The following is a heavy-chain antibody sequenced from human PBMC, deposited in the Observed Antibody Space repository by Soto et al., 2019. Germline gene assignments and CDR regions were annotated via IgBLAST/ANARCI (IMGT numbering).Heavy chain of an antibody. V-gene: IGHV3-7*01. Sequence: EVQLVEPGGGLVQPGGSLRLSCVASGFTFSSFWMSWARQAPGKGLEWVANIKQDGSHKYYVPSVKGRFTISRDNAKNSLYLQMNSLRAEDAAVYYCATSTGAPGNYWGQGTLVTVSS. CDR3: ATSTGAPGNY. CDR1: GFTFSSFW. D-gene: IGHD1-26*01. CDR2: IKQDGSHK. J-gene: IGHJ4*02.